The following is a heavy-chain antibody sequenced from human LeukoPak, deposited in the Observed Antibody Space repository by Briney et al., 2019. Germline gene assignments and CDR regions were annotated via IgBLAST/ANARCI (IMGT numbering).Heavy chain of an antibody. CDR1: GFTFSSYG. J-gene: IGHJ4*02. D-gene: IGHD1-26*01. V-gene: IGHV3-33*03. Sequence: GGSLRLSCAASGFTFSSYGIHWVRQAPGKGLEWVAVIWYGGNNKFYADSVKGRFTISRDNAKNSLYLQMNSLRAEDTALYYCAKDVYSGSYYYFDYWGQGTLVTVSS. CDR3: AKDVYSGSYYYFDY. CDR2: IWYGGNNK.